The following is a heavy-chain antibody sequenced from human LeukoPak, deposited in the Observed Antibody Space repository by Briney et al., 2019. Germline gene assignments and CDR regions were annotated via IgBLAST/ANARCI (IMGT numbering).Heavy chain of an antibody. V-gene: IGHV1-2*02. CDR3: VTTSVTHTRDP. Sequence: ASVTVSCKASGHAFSVFYFNWVRQAPGRGLEWVGWINPHSRATHYAQRFRGRVTMEASITTAYMELNSLTSDDTAIYYCVTTSVTHTRDPWGQGTLVTVSS. D-gene: IGHD5/OR15-5a*01. J-gene: IGHJ5*02. CDR2: INPHSRAT. CDR1: GHAFSVFY.